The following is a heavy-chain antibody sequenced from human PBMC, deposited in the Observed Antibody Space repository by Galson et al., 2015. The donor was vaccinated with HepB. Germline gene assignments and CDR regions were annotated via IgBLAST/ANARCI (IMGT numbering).Heavy chain of an antibody. V-gene: IGHV1-69*04. J-gene: IGHJ6*02. CDR2: IIPILGIA. D-gene: IGHD3-10*01. Sequence: SVKVSCKASGGTFSSYTISWVRQAPGQGLEWMGRIIPILGIANYAQKFQGRVTITADKSTSTAYMELSSLRSEDTAVYYCARDSGGSVSYYNVPYYYYGMDVWGQGTTVTVSS. CDR3: ARDSGGSVSYYNVPYYYYGMDV. CDR1: GGTFSSYT.